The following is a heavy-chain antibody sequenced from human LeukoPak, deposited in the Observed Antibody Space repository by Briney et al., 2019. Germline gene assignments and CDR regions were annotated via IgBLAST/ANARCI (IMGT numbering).Heavy chain of an antibody. V-gene: IGHV4-59*01. CDR2: IYYSGST. D-gene: IGHD6-13*01. J-gene: IGHJ4*02. CDR1: GGSFRGYY. CDR3: ARETVIAAADYFDY. Sequence: SETLSLTCAVYGGSFRGYYWSWIRQPPGKGLEWIGYIYYSGSTNYNPSLKSRVTISVDTSKNQFSLKLSSVTAADTAVYYCARETVIAAADYFDYWGQGTLVTVSS.